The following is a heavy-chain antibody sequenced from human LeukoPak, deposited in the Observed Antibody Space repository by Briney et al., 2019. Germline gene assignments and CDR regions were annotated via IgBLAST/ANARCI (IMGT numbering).Heavy chain of an antibody. CDR1: GGSISSGYY. CDR3: ARPITMVRGVIDHYYYYGMDV. CDR2: IYHSGST. Sequence: SETLSLTCTVSGGSISSGYYWGWIRQPPGKGLEWIGSIYHSGSTYYNPSLKSRVTISVDTSKNQFSLKLSSVTAADTAVYYCARPITMVRGVIDHYYYYGMDVWGQGTTVTVSS. D-gene: IGHD3-10*01. J-gene: IGHJ6*02. V-gene: IGHV4-38-2*02.